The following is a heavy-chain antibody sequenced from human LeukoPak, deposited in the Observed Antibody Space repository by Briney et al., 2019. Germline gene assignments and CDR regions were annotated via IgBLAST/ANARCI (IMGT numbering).Heavy chain of an antibody. CDR3: ARDAPVAVAVFDY. CDR2: ISGSGGST. V-gene: IGHV3-23*01. D-gene: IGHD6-19*01. CDR1: GFTFSSYG. J-gene: IGHJ4*02. Sequence: PGGSLSLSRAASGFTFSSYGMSWVRRAPGKGLEWVSGISGSGGSTYYADSVKGRFTISRDNSKNTLYLQMNSLRAEDTAVYYCARDAPVAVAVFDYWGWGTLVTVSP.